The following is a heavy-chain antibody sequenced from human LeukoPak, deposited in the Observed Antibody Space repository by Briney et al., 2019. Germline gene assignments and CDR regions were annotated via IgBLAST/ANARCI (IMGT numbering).Heavy chain of an antibody. V-gene: IGHV3-7*03. CDR1: GFTFSNYG. J-gene: IGHJ4*02. Sequence: PGGSLRLSCIASGFTFSNYGMSWVRQAPGKGLEWVANIKQDGSEKYYVDSVKGRFTISRDNAKNSLYLQMNSLRAEDTAVYYCARGITMVRDWGQGTLVTVSS. D-gene: IGHD3-10*01. CDR2: IKQDGSEK. CDR3: ARGITMVRD.